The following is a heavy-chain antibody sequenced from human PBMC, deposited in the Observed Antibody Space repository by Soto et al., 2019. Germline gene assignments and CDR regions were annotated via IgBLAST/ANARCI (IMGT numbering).Heavy chain of an antibody. CDR3: ARENAQYDSSGYYTYYFDY. V-gene: IGHV3-30-3*01. Sequence: GGSLRLSCAASGFTFSSYAMHWVRQAPGKGLEWVAVISYDGSNKYYADSVKGRFTISRDNSKNTLYLQMNSLRAEDTAVYYCARENAQYDSSGYYTYYFDYWGQGTLVTVSS. J-gene: IGHJ4*02. CDR2: ISYDGSNK. D-gene: IGHD3-22*01. CDR1: GFTFSSYA.